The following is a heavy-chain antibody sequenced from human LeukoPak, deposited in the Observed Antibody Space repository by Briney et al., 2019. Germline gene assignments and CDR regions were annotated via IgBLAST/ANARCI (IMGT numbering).Heavy chain of an antibody. J-gene: IGHJ4*02. D-gene: IGHD6-13*01. CDR1: GGSISNNNW. V-gene: IGHV4-4*02. Sequence: SETLSLTRAVSGGSISNNNWWNWVRQPPGRGLEWIGEIYHSGSTNYNPSLKSRATISVDKSKNQFSLKLNSVTAADTAVYYCARGLGTAAGTNSWGQGTLVTVSS. CDR3: ARGLGTAAGTNS. CDR2: IYHSGST.